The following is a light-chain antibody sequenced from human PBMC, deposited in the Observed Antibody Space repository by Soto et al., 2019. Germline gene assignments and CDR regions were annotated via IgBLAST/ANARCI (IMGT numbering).Light chain of an antibody. CDR2: KAS. V-gene: IGKV1-5*03. Sequence: DIQMTQSPSTLSGSVGDRVTITCRASQTISSWLAWYQQKPGKAPKLLIYKASTLKSGVPSRFSGSGSGTEFTLTISSLQPEDVATYYCQNFDSAPQTFGQGTKVDIK. J-gene: IGKJ1*01. CDR3: QNFDSAPQT. CDR1: QTISSW.